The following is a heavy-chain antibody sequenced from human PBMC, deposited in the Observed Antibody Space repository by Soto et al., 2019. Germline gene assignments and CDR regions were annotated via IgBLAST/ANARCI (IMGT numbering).Heavy chain of an antibody. D-gene: IGHD6-13*01. V-gene: IGHV3-9*01. CDR1: GFTFDDYA. Sequence: QPGGSLRLSCAASGFTFDDYAMHRVRQVPGKGLEWVSGINWNSGSIGYADSVKGRFAISRDNAKNSLHLQMNSLRAEDTAFYYCVKDESINWYSGHFRHWGQGTLVTVSS. CDR3: VKDESINWYSGHFRH. J-gene: IGHJ1*01. CDR2: INWNSGSI.